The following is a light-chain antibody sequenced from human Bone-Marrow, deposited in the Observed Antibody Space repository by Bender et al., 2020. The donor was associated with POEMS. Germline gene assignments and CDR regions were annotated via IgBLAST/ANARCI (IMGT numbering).Light chain of an antibody. J-gene: IGLJ1*01. Sequence: QSALIQPASVSGSPGQPITISCTGSRSNIGKYNLVSWYQQDPGKAPTLILYDVSTPPSVVSIRFSGSKSGSTASLTISGLQTEDEADYCCCSDAGSYTFVFGTGTKVTVL. CDR3: CSDAGSYTFV. V-gene: IGLV2-23*02. CDR1: RSNIGKYNL. CDR2: DVS.